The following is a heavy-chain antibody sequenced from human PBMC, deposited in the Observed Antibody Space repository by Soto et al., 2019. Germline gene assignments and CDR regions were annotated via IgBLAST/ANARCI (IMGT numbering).Heavy chain of an antibody. V-gene: IGHV2-5*01. CDR2: IYASGGT. D-gene: IGHD6-6*01. CDR1: GFSLSSGGGA. J-gene: IGHJ5*02. Sequence: QITLKESGPTLVKSTQTLTLTCTFSGFSLSSGGGAVGWIRQPPGKALEWLAIIYASGGTHYSPSLKTRLTITKDTSKNQVVLTMTNMDPVHTATYYCGHRRDVATRCWFDPWGQGILVTVSS. CDR3: GHRRDVATRCWFDP.